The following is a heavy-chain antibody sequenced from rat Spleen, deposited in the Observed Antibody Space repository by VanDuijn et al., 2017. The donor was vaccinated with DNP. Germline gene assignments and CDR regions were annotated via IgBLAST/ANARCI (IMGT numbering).Heavy chain of an antibody. V-gene: IGHV5-7*01. Sequence: EVQLVEAGGGLVQPGRSLKLSCAASGFTFSDYHMAWVRQAPKKGLEWVATISFDGSATYYRDSVKGRFTISRDNAKSTLYLQMDSLKSEETATYYCARRATGMTGDFDYWGQGVMVTVSS. CDR2: ISFDGSAT. CDR3: ARRATGMTGDFDY. CDR1: GFTFSDYH. J-gene: IGHJ2*01. D-gene: IGHD1-7*01.